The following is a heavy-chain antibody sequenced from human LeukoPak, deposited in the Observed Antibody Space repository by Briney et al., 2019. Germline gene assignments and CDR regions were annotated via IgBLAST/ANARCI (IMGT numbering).Heavy chain of an antibody. CDR3: ARADVAYNWNEEGSYFDY. CDR1: GGSISSSSYY. Sequence: PSETLSLTCTVSGGSISSSSYYWGWIRQPPGKGLEWIGSIYYSGSTYYNPSLKSRVTISVDTSKNQFSLKLSSVTAADTAVYYCARADVAYNWNEEGSYFDYWGQGTLVTVSS. V-gene: IGHV4-39*07. D-gene: IGHD1-20*01. J-gene: IGHJ4*02. CDR2: IYYSGST.